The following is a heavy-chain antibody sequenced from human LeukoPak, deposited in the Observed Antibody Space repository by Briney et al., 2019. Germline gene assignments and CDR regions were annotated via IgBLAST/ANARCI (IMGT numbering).Heavy chain of an antibody. D-gene: IGHD1-26*01. V-gene: IGHV5-51*01. CDR3: ARGGDIMGATTMDY. J-gene: IGHJ4*02. CDR1: GYRFSAYW. Sequence: GESLKISCKGSGYRFSAYWIAWVRQMPGKGLEWMGIIYPDDSDTRYSPSFQGQVTISADKSISTAYLQWSSLKASDSAMYYCARGGDIMGATTMDYWDQGTLVTVSS. CDR2: IYPDDSDT.